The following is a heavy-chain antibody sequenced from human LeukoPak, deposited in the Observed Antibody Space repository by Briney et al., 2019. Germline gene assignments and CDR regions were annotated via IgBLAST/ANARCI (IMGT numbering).Heavy chain of an antibody. D-gene: IGHD3-22*01. Sequence: GGSLRLSCAASGFTFSSYGMHWVRQAPGKGLEWVAVISYDGSNKYYADSVKGRFTISRDNSKNTLYLQMNSLRAEDTAVYYCVKDSGYYDTSGKGWFDFWGQGTLVTVSS. CDR2: ISYDGSNK. CDR3: VKDSGYYDTSGKGWFDF. J-gene: IGHJ5*01. V-gene: IGHV3-33*05. CDR1: GFTFSSYG.